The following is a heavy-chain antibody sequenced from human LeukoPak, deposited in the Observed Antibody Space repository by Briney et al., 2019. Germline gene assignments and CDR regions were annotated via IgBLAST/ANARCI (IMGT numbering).Heavy chain of an antibody. CDR1: GFTFTSSA. CDR2: IVVGSGNT. D-gene: IGHD3-22*01. CDR3: AAGTSSGYPRGVHYFDY. V-gene: IGHV1-58*02. Sequence: TSVKVSCKASGFTFTSSAMQWVRQARGQRLEWIGWIVVGSGNTNYAQKFQERVTITRDMSTSTAYMELSSLRSEDTAVYYCAAGTSSGYPRGVHYFDYWGQGTLVTVSS. J-gene: IGHJ4*02.